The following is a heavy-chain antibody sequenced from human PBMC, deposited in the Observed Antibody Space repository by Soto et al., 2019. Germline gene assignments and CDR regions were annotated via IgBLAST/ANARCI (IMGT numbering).Heavy chain of an antibody. D-gene: IGHD5-18*01. CDR3: ARRTAAFDI. CDR2: ISGDGLST. CDR1: GSTFTDFT. Sequence: PGGSLRLSCAVSGSTFTDFTMTWVRQAPGKGLEWVSAISGDGLSTYYAGSVEGRFTISRDNSKTTLYLQMNSLRAEDTAVYYCARRTAAFDIWGRGTMVTVSS. V-gene: IGHV3-23*01. J-gene: IGHJ3*02.